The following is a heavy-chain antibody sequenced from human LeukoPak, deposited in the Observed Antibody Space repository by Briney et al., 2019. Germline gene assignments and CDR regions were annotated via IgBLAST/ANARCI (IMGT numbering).Heavy chain of an antibody. D-gene: IGHD2-8*02. J-gene: IGHJ4*02. V-gene: IGHV1-2*02. Sequence: GASVKVSCKASGYTFTSYGISWVRQAPGQGLEWMGWINPNSGGTNYAEKFQGRVTMTRDTSISTAYMELSRLRSDDTAVYYCARNVAITGTCDYWGQGTLVTASS. CDR1: GYTFTSYG. CDR2: INPNSGGT. CDR3: ARNVAITGTCDY.